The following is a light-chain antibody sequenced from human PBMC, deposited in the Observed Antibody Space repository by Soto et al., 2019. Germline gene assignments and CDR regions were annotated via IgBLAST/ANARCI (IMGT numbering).Light chain of an antibody. J-gene: IGKJ1*01. CDR3: LPYGISGP. Sequence: SLFWQDPRSLSLAQGETAGVYRRARQRCSNNYLDWYKKKPGQVPRLLIYGASNRATGIPDRFSGSGSGTDFTLTISRLEPDDFAVYYCLPYGISGPFGQGTKVDI. CDR1: QRCSNNY. V-gene: IGKV3-20*01. CDR2: GAS.